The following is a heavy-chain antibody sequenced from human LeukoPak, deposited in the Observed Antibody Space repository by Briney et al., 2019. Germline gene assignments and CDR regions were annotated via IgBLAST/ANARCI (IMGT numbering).Heavy chain of an antibody. V-gene: IGHV3-23*01. CDR1: GFAFSTYA. J-gene: IGHJ4*02. D-gene: IGHD2-21*01. Sequence: PGGSLRLSCAASGFAFSTYAMSWVRQAPGKGLEWVSGISGSGGSTYYADSVKGRFTISSDNSKNTLYLQMNSLIAGDTAIYYCAKNRALHEIDYWGQGTLVTVSS. CDR3: AKNRALHEIDY. CDR2: ISGSGGST.